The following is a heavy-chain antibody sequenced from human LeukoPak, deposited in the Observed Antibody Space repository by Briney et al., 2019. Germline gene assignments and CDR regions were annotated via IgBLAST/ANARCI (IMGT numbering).Heavy chain of an antibody. CDR2: IRSQAYGGTI. Sequence: PGRSLRLSCAASGFTFSSYAMHWVRQAPGKGLEWLGFIRSQAYGGTIEYAASVKGRFSISRDNSKSIADLQINSLKTEDTAVYYCARGGDFGVPAPLGIDAFDIWGQGTMVTVSS. V-gene: IGHV3-49*04. CDR1: GFTFSSYA. D-gene: IGHD2-2*01. CDR3: ARGGDFGVPAPLGIDAFDI. J-gene: IGHJ3*02.